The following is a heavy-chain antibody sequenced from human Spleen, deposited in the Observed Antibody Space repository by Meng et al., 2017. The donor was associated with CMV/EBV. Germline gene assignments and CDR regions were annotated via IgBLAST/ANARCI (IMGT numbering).Heavy chain of an antibody. CDR3: ARLAAALDY. J-gene: IGHJ4*02. D-gene: IGHD6-13*01. CDR2: LSWNGASI. CDR1: GFTFDDHA. V-gene: IGHV3-9*01. Sequence: GGSLRLSCAASGFTFDDHAMHWVRQAPGKGLEWVSGLSWNGASIAYADSVKGRFTISRDNAKNSLYLQMNSLRAEDTAVYYCARLAAALDYWGQGTLVTVSS.